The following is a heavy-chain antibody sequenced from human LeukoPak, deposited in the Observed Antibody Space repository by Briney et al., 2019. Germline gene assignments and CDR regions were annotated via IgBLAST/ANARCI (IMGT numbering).Heavy chain of an antibody. CDR2: ISHTDGS. J-gene: IGHJ4*02. CDR1: GDSISRYC. V-gene: IGHV4-59*01. D-gene: IGHD1-26*01. CDR3: ARTPTVYLDA. Sequence: SETLSLTCSVSGDSISRYCWTWIRQPPGKGLEWIGYISHTDGSKYDPSLRSRVFMSLDTSNNRLSLTLSSVTAADTATYYCARTPTVYLDAWGQGTLVTVSS.